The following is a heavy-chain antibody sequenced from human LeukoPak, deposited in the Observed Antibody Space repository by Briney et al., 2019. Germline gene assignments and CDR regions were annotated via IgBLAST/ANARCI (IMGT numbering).Heavy chain of an antibody. CDR1: GFTFSSYA. D-gene: IGHD2-21*02. V-gene: IGHV3-23*01. Sequence: GGSLRLSCAASGFTFSSYAMSWVRQAPGKGLGWVSAISGSGGSTYYADSVKGRFTISRDNSKNTLYLQMNSLRAEDTAVYYCAKSSPRAYCGGDCYWGVDYWGQGTLVTVSS. CDR3: AKSSPRAYCGGDCYWGVDY. J-gene: IGHJ4*02. CDR2: ISGSGGST.